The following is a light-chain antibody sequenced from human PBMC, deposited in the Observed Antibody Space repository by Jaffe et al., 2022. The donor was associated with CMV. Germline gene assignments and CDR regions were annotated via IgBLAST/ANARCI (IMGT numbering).Light chain of an antibody. V-gene: IGKV1-27*01. CDR3: QTYNSAPYT. Sequence: DIQMTQSPSSLSASVGDRVTITCRASQGLGTYLAWYQQKPGKVPKLLIYAASTLQSGVPSRFSGSGSETDFTLTISSLQPEDVATYYCQTYNSAPYTFGPGTKVDIK. CDR2: AAS. CDR1: QGLGTY. J-gene: IGKJ3*01.